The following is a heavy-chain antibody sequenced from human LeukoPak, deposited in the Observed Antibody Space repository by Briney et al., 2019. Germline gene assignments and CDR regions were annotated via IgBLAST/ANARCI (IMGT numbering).Heavy chain of an antibody. V-gene: IGHV3-9*01. D-gene: IGHD3-10*01. CDR3: AKGSYGDYFDY. CDR1: GFTFDDYA. CDR2: ISWNSGSI. J-gene: IGHJ4*02. Sequence: PGGSLRLSCAASGFTFDDYAMHWVRQAPGKGLEWVSGISWNSGSIGYADSVEGRFTISRDNAKNSLYLQMNSLRAEDTALYYCAKGSYGDYFDYWGQGTLVTVSS.